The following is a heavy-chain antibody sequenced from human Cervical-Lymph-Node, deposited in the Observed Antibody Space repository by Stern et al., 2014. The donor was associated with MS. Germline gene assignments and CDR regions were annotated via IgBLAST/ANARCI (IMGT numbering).Heavy chain of an antibody. V-gene: IGHV7-4-1*02. CDR3: ARASSTGPFDY. D-gene: IGHD3-9*01. CDR2: INTNTGNP. J-gene: IGHJ4*02. Sequence: QVQLVQSESELKMPGASLKVSCKASGYTFNRYAINWVRQVPGQGLEWMGWINTNTGNPTYARGFTGRFAFSLDTSVNTAYVQIRSLKAEDTAVYYCARASSTGPFDYWGQGTLVTVSS. CDR1: GYTFNRYA.